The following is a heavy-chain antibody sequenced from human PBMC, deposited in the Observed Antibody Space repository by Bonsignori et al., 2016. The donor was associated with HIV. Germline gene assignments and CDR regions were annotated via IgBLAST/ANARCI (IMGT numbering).Heavy chain of an antibody. J-gene: IGHJ4*02. CDR3: ARRYCSAGSCALDY. CDR2: ISSGSSNI. V-gene: IGHV3-48*02. Sequence: WIRQPPGKGLEWVSHISSGSSNIDYADSVKGRFTISRDEAKNSLYLQMDSLRDEDTAVYYCARRYCSAGSCALDYWGRGTLVTVSS. D-gene: IGHD2-15*01.